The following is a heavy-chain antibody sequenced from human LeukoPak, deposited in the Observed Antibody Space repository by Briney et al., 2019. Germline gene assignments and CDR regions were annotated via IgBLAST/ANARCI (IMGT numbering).Heavy chain of an antibody. CDR1: GGSISSSSYY. J-gene: IGHJ6*03. Sequence: PSETLSLTCTVSGGSISSSSYYWGWIRQPPGKGLEWIGSIYYSGSTYYNPPLKSRVTISVDTSKNQFSLTLSSVTAADTAVYYCARGGGGYDFWSGTNYYYMDVWGKGTTVTVSS. V-gene: IGHV4-39*07. CDR2: IYYSGST. CDR3: ARGGGGYDFWSGTNYYYMDV. D-gene: IGHD3-3*01.